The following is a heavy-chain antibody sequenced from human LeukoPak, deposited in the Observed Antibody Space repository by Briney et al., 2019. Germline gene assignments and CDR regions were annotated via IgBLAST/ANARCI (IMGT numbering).Heavy chain of an antibody. CDR2: IYVGDSDT. D-gene: IGHD6-19*01. Sequence: GESPEISCKGSGYTFTSCWIAWVRQMPGKGLEWMGIIYVGDSDTRYSPSLQGQVTISADKSISTAYLQWSSLKASDTAMYFCARTESCNSGWCGAIDIWGQGIMTAVSS. V-gene: IGHV5-51*01. CDR3: ARTESCNSGWCGAIDI. CDR1: GYTFTSCW. J-gene: IGHJ3*02.